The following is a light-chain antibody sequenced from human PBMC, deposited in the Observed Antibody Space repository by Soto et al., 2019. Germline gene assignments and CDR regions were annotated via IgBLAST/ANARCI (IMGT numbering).Light chain of an antibody. J-gene: IGLJ3*02. CDR1: SSDVGDYNY. CDR2: DVS. CDR3: CSFAGSYTFWA. V-gene: IGLV2-11*01. Sequence: QSALTQPRSVSGSPGQSVTISCTGTSSDVGDYNYVSWYQQYPGKAPKLVIYDVSKRPSGVPDRFSGSKSGNTASLTISGLQAEDEADYYCCSFAGSYTFWAFGGGTKLTVL.